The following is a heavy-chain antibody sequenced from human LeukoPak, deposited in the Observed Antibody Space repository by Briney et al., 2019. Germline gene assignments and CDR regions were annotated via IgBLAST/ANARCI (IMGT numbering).Heavy chain of an antibody. Sequence: PGRSLRLSCAASGFTFDDYAMHWVRPAPGKGLEWVSGISWNSGSIGYADSVKGRFTISRDNAKNSLYLQMNSLRAEDMALYYCATLGHRGYSYAFDYWGQGTLVTVSS. J-gene: IGHJ4*02. V-gene: IGHV3-9*03. D-gene: IGHD5-18*01. CDR1: GFTFDDYA. CDR2: ISWNSGSI. CDR3: ATLGHRGYSYAFDY.